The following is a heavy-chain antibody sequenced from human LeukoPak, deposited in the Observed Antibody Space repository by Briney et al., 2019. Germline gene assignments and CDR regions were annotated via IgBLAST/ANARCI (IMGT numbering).Heavy chain of an antibody. CDR2: ISGSGGST. D-gene: IGHD3-22*01. J-gene: IGHJ4*02. V-gene: IGHV3-23*01. CDR3: AKPRGADYYDSSGYPWGPFDY. Sequence: PGGSLRLSCAASGFSSSIYAMSWVRPAPGEGLEWVSAISGSGGSTYYADSVKGRFNISRDNSKNTLYLQMNSLRAEDTAVNYCAKPRGADYYDSSGYPWGPFDYWGQGTLVTVSS. CDR1: GFSSSIYA.